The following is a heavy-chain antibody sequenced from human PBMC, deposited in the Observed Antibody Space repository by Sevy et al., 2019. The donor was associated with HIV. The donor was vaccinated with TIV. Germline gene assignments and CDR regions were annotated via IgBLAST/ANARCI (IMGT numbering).Heavy chain of an antibody. CDR1: GFTFSDNY. CDR3: ARVDGSGWYFNYYYGMDV. V-gene: IGHV3-11*04. CDR2: ISPTGGTI. J-gene: IGHJ6*02. D-gene: IGHD6-19*01. Sequence: GGSLRLSCAASGFTFSDNYMSWIRQAPGKGLEWVSYISPTGGTIYYADSVKGRFTISRDNAKNSLYLQMNSLRAEDTAVYYCARVDGSGWYFNYYYGMDVWGQGTTVTVSS.